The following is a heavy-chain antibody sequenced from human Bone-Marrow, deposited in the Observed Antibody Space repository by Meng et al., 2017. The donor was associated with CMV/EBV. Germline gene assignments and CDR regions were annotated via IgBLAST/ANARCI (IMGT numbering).Heavy chain of an antibody. J-gene: IGHJ6*02. CDR3: ARSGGDIVVVPAAIAHGMDF. CDR2: INSDGSST. Sequence: GESLKISCAASGFTFSSYWMHWVRQPPGKGLVWVSRINSDGSSTSYADSVKGRFTISRDNAKNTLYLQMNSLRAEDTAVYYCARSGGDIVVVPAAIAHGMDFWGQGTTVTVSS. CDR1: GFTFSSYW. D-gene: IGHD2-2*01. V-gene: IGHV3-74*01.